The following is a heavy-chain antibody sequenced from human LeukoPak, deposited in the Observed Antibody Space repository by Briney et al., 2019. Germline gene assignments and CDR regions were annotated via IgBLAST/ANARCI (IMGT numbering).Heavy chain of an antibody. V-gene: IGHV3-74*01. Sequence: PGGSLRLSCVASGFTFSNYWMHWVSQAPGKGLVWVSRINTDGSTTTYADSVKGRFTISRDNAKNTLHLQMNSLRAEETAVYFCAGAADYYASGILYWGQGTLVTVSS. D-gene: IGHD3-10*01. J-gene: IGHJ4*02. CDR2: INTDGSTT. CDR3: AGAADYYASGILY. CDR1: GFTFSNYW.